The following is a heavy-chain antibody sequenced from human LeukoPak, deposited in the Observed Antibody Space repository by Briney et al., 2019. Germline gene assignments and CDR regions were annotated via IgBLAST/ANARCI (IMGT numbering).Heavy chain of an antibody. V-gene: IGHV4-61*02. CDR2: IYTSGST. D-gene: IGHD3-22*01. Sequence: SETLSLTCTVSGGSISSGSYYWSWIRQPAGKGLEWIGRIYTSGSTNYKPSLKSRVTISVDTSKNQFSLKLSSVTAADTAVYYCARDPPRQDSLSHRDYDSSGYYPSYAFDIWGQGTMVTVSS. CDR3: ARDPPRQDSLSHRDYDSSGYYPSYAFDI. CDR1: GGSISSGSYY. J-gene: IGHJ3*02.